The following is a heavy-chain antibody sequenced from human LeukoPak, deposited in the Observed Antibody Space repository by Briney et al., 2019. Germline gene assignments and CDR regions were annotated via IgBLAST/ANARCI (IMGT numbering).Heavy chain of an antibody. D-gene: IGHD6-13*01. J-gene: IGHJ4*02. CDR2: MSSDVSKK. CDR1: GFTFSNYA. V-gene: IGHV3-30*18. CDR3: VKDRTSSWSFDY. Sequence: QPGGSLRLSCAASGFTFSNYAMHWVRQAPGKGLEWVTTMSSDVSKKYYAESVKGRLTISRDNPKNTLYLQMDSLRTEDTAAYYCVKDRTSSWSFDYWGQGTLVTVSS.